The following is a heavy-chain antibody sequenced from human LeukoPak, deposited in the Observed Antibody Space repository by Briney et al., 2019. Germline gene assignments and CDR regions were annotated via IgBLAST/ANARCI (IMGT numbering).Heavy chain of an antibody. CDR1: GFTFSSYA. CDR2: ISGSAGST. CDR3: ARDHVY. J-gene: IGHJ4*02. V-gene: IGHV3-23*01. Sequence: PGGSLRLSCAASGFTFSSYAMGWVRQAPGKGLEWVSAISGSAGSTYYADSVKGRFTISRDNSNNPLFLQMNSLRAEDTAVDYCARDHVYWGQGTLVTDSS.